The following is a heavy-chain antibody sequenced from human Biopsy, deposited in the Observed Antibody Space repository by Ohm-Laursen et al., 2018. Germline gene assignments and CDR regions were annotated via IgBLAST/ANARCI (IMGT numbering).Heavy chain of an antibody. CDR1: GYTYTSYG. J-gene: IGHJ6*02. V-gene: IGHV1-18*01. CDR2: INTENGNT. Sequence: SVKVSCKTSGYTYTSYGISWVRQAPGQGLEWMGWINTENGNTIYAQNLQGRVTMTADTSTSTAYMEVTSLRSDDTAVYYCARAKLEPVYYYYGMDVWGQGTTVTVSS. CDR3: ARAKLEPVYYYYGMDV. D-gene: IGHD1-1*01.